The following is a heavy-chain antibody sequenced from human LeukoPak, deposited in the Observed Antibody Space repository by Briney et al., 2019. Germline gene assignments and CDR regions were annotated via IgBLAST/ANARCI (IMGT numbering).Heavy chain of an antibody. Sequence: ASVKVSCKASGYTFTGYYMHWVRQAPGQGLEWMGWINPNSGGTNYAQKFQGRVTMTRDTSISTAYMELSRLRSDDTAVYYCARVFVDIVVAPAALVGIDYWGQGTLATVSS. CDR2: INPNSGGT. D-gene: IGHD2-2*03. CDR3: ARVFVDIVVAPAALVGIDY. CDR1: GYTFTGYY. V-gene: IGHV1-2*02. J-gene: IGHJ4*02.